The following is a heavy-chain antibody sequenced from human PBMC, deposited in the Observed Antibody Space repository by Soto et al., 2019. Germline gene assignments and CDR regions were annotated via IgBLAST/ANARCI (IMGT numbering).Heavy chain of an antibody. V-gene: IGHV3-9*01. CDR3: ANGRAFSSSWYFGPDYYYYGMDV. Sequence: PGGSLRLSCAASGFTFDDYAMHWVRQAPGKGLEWVSGSSWNSGSIGYADSVKGRFTISRDNAKNSLYLQMNSLRAEDTALYYCANGRAFSSSWYFGPDYYYYGMDVWGQGTTVTVSS. J-gene: IGHJ6*02. CDR2: SSWNSGSI. D-gene: IGHD6-13*01. CDR1: GFTFDDYA.